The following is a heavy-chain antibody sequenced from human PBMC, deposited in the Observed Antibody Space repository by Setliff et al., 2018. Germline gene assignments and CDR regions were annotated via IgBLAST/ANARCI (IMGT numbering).Heavy chain of an antibody. Sequence: GGSLRLSCAASGFTFSSYAITWVRQAPGKGLEWVSLITGSGGGTYYADSVKGRLTISRDNSKNTLYLQMNSLRAEDTAVYYCAKNTAMGFDYWGQGTLVTVPS. J-gene: IGHJ4*02. D-gene: IGHD5-18*01. CDR3: AKNTAMGFDY. CDR1: GFTFSSYA. V-gene: IGHV3-23*01. CDR2: ITGSGGGT.